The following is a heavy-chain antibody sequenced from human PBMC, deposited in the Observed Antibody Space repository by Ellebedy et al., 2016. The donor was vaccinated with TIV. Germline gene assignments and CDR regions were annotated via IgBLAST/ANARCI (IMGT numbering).Heavy chain of an antibody. D-gene: IGHD3-3*01. J-gene: IGHJ6*02. CDR2: IYTSGST. CDR3: ARDLYDFWSGYPATLYGMDV. Sequence: SETLSLTXTVSGGSISSYYWSWIRQPAGKGLEWIGRIYTSGSTNYNPSLKSRVTMSVDTSKNQFSLKLSSVTAADTAVYYCARDLYDFWSGYPATLYGMDVWGQGTTVTVPS. V-gene: IGHV4-4*07. CDR1: GGSISSYY.